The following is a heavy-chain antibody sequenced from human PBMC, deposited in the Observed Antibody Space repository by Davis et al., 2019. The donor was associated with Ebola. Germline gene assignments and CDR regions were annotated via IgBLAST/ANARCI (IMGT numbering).Heavy chain of an antibody. Sequence: SETLSLTCTVSGGSISTYYWSWIRQSPGKGLEWIGYVFHTGTTNYNPSLKSRVTISLDTSKNQFSLKLSSVTAADTAVYYCARSHSDWLLPFDYWGQGTLATVSS. J-gene: IGHJ4*02. CDR2: VFHTGTT. CDR3: ARSHSDWLLPFDY. D-gene: IGHD3-9*01. V-gene: IGHV4-59*01. CDR1: GGSISTYY.